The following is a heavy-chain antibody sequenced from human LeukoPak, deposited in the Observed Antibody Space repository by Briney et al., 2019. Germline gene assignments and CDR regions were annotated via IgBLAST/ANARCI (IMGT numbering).Heavy chain of an antibody. CDR3: ARDFGGLRLPRYYFDF. J-gene: IGHJ4*02. D-gene: IGHD6-25*01. CDR2: ISTNGGAT. V-gene: IGHV3-64*02. CDR1: GFTFRNSP. Sequence: GGSLRLSCVGSGFTFRNSPMHWVRQAPGKGLEYVSGISTNGGATYYAESVEGRFFISRDNSNNTLHLQMGRLRAEDTAVYFCARDFGGLRLPRYYFDFWGQGILVTVSS.